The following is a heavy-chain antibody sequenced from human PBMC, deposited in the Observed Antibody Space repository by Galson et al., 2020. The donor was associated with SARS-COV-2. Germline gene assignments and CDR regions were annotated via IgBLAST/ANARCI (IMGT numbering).Heavy chain of an antibody. CDR2: ITSSGRFT. CDR3: VRVTLYGTTGWSFED. V-gene: IGHV3-11*06. CDR1: GFTLSDYY. D-gene: IGHD1-1*01. J-gene: IGHJ4*02. Sequence: TGGSLRLSCAASGFTLSDYYMTWIRQAPGKGLEWILYITSSGRFTKYADSVKGRLTISRDDAKNSLYLQMNSLRAEDTAMYYCVRVTLYGTTGWSFEDWGQGTLVTVSS.